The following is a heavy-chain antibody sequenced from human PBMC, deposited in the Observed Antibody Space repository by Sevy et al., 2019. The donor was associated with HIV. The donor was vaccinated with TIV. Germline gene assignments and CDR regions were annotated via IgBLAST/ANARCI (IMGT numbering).Heavy chain of an antibody. V-gene: IGHV3-23*01. CDR1: GFTFSSYA. CDR3: AKASSSSWCGGYFDY. CDR2: ISGSGGST. J-gene: IGHJ4*02. D-gene: IGHD6-13*01. Sequence: GGSLRLSCAASGFTFSSYAMSWVRQAPGKGLEWVSAISGSGGSTYYADSVKGRFTISRDNSKNTLYLQMNSLRAEDTAVYYCAKASSSSWCGGYFDYWGQGTLVTVSS.